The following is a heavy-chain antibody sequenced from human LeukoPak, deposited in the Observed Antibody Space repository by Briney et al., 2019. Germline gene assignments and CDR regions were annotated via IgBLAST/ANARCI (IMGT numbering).Heavy chain of an antibody. CDR3: STAREGIFW. Sequence: GGSLRLSCAASGITFSKAWMSWVRQAPGKGPEWIGRIKTKTDGETTEYAAPVRGRFTISRDDSSNALYLQMNGLKIEDTAMYYCSTAREGIFWWGQGTLVTVSS. D-gene: IGHD3-3*01. J-gene: IGHJ4*02. CDR1: GITFSKAW. V-gene: IGHV3-15*01. CDR2: IKTKTDGETT.